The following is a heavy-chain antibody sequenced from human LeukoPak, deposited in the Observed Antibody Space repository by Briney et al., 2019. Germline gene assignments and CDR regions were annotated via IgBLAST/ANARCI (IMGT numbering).Heavy chain of an antibody. Sequence: GESLKISCKGSGYSFTSYWIGWVRQMPGKGLEWMGIIYPGDSDTRYSPSFQGQVTISADKSISTAYLQSNSLKASDTAMYYCARLGPGGSGSYLANDYWGQGTLVTVSS. V-gene: IGHV5-51*01. CDR3: ARLGPGGSGSYLANDY. CDR1: GYSFTSYW. CDR2: IYPGDSDT. J-gene: IGHJ4*02. D-gene: IGHD3-10*01.